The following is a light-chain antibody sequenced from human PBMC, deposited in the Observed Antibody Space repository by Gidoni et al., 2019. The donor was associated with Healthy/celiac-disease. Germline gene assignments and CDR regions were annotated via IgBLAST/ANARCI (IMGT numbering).Light chain of an antibody. Sequence: EIVLTQSPATLSLSPGERATLSCRASQSVSSYLAWYQQKPGQAPRLLIYDASNRATGIQARFSGSGSGTDFTLTISSLEPEDCAVYYCQQRSNWNSFXGXTKVEIK. V-gene: IGKV3-11*01. CDR1: QSVSSY. CDR2: DAS. J-gene: IGKJ4*01. CDR3: QQRSNWNS.